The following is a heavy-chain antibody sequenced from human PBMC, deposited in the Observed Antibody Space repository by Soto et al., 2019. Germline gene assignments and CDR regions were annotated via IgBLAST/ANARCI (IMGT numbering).Heavy chain of an antibody. CDR1: GGSISSGGYS. J-gene: IGHJ2*01. CDR2: IYHSGST. Sequence: QLQLQESGSGLVKPSQTLSLTCAVSGGSISSGGYSWSWIRQPPGKGLEWIGYIYHSGSTYYNPSLKSRVTISVDRSKNQFSLKLSSVTAADTAVYYCARDDLDSRYFDLWGRGTLVTVSS. V-gene: IGHV4-30-2*01. CDR3: ARDDLDSRYFDL. D-gene: IGHD3-22*01.